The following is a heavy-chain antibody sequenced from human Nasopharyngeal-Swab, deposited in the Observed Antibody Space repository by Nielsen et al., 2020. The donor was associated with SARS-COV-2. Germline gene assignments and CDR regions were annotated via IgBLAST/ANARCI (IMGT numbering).Heavy chain of an antibody. V-gene: IGHV4-30-4*01. D-gene: IGHD3-10*01. Sequence: SETLSLTCTVSVGSIRSGDFYWSWIRQPPGKGLEWIGYIHHSGTTYYKPSLKSRVTISVDTSKNRFSLRLSSVTAADTAVYYCARDSAEHYSSGSSRFDYWGQGTLVTVSS. CDR1: VGSIRSGDFY. J-gene: IGHJ4*02. CDR2: IHHSGTT. CDR3: ARDSAEHYSSGSSRFDY.